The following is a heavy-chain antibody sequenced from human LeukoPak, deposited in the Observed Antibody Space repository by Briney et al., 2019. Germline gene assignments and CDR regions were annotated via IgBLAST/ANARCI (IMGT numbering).Heavy chain of an antibody. CDR1: GGSISSYY. J-gene: IGHJ4*02. V-gene: IGHV4-59*01. CDR2: IYYSGST. Sequence: PSETLSLTCTVSGGSISSYYWSWIRQPPGKGLEWIGYIYYSGSTNYNPSLKSRVTISVDTSKNQFSLKLSSVTAADTAVYYCARELNGSGHFVYGGQGPLVTVSS. D-gene: IGHD3-10*01. CDR3: ARELNGSGHFVY.